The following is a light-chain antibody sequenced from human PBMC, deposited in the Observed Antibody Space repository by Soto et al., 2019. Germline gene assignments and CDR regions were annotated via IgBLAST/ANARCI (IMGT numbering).Light chain of an antibody. CDR1: SGSIGSSY. CDR3: QSYDTSNPLV. V-gene: IGLV6-57*01. J-gene: IGLJ3*02. Sequence: NFMLTQPHSVSASPGKTVTISCTRSSGSIGSSYVQWYQQRPGSSPTTVIFEDNQRPTGVPVRFSGSIDSSSNSASLVISGLRTEDEAGYYCQSYDTSNPLVFGGGTKLTVL. CDR2: EDN.